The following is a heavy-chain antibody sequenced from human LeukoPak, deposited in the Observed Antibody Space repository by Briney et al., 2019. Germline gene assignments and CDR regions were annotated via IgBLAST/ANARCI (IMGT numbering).Heavy chain of an antibody. CDR3: AKDITAGYCSSTSCPTRPPHWFDP. D-gene: IGHD2-2*01. V-gene: IGHV3-48*01. CDR1: GFTFSNYY. CDR2: ISSSSSTI. Sequence: GGSLRLSCAASGFTFSNYYMNWVRQAPGKGLEWVSYISSSSSTIYYADSVKGRFTISRDNSKNTLYLQMNSLRAEDTAVYYCAKDITAGYCSSTSCPTRPPHWFDPWGQGTLVTVSS. J-gene: IGHJ5*02.